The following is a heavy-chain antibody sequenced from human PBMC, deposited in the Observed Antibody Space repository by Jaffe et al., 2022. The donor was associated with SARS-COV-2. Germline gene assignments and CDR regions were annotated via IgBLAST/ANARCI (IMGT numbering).Heavy chain of an antibody. CDR1: GFTFSSYG. J-gene: IGHJ6*02. CDR2: ISYDGSNK. Sequence: QVQLVESGGGVVQPGRSLRLSCAASGFTFSSYGMHWVRQAPGKGLEWVAVISYDGSNKYYADSVKGRFTISRDNSKNTLYLQMNSLRAEDTAVYYCAKDRAAVVVAATAPGGMDVWGQGTTVTVSS. CDR3: AKDRAAVVVAATAPGGMDV. D-gene: IGHD2-15*01. V-gene: IGHV3-30*18.